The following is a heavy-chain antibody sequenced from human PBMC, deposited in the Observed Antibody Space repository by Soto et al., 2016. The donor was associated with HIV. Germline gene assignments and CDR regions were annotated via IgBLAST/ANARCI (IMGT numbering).Heavy chain of an antibody. V-gene: IGHV1-2*02. Sequence: QVRLVQSGAELRKPGASVKVSCKASGYAFTGDYMHWVRQAPGQGLEWMGWIDPNSGRTIYAQTFQGRVTMTGDTSISTAYMELSRLISDDTAVYYCARESGSYSHFDYWGQGTLVTVSS. CDR1: GYAFTGDY. J-gene: IGHJ4*02. D-gene: IGHD1-26*01. CDR3: ARESGSYSHFDY. CDR2: IDPNSGRT.